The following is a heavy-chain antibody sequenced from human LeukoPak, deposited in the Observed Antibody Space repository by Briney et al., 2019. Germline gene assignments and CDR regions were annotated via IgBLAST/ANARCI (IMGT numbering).Heavy chain of an antibody. Sequence: PSQTLSLTCTVSGDSISTGGYYWAWIRQHRESGLEWIGYIYYSGSTHYKPSLQSRVTISVDTSKNQFSLNLNSVTAADTAVYYCARVIVVVPIGVYHYYAMDVWGQGTTVTVSS. CDR1: GDSISTGGYY. CDR2: IYYSGST. CDR3: ARVIVVVPIGVYHYYAMDV. J-gene: IGHJ6*02. V-gene: IGHV4-31*03. D-gene: IGHD2-2*01.